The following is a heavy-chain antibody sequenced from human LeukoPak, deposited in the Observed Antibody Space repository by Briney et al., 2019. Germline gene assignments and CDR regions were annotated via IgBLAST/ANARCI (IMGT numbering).Heavy chain of an antibody. CDR3: AKGLHSSSWNDPFDI. J-gene: IGHJ3*02. CDR2: ISGSGGST. CDR1: GFTFSSYG. V-gene: IGHV3-23*01. Sequence: GGTLRLSCAASGFTFSSYGMSWVRQAPGKGLEWVSAISGSGGSTYYADSVKGRFTISRDNSKNTLYLQMNSLRAEDTAVYYCAKGLHSSSWNDPFDIWGQGTMVTVSS. D-gene: IGHD6-13*01.